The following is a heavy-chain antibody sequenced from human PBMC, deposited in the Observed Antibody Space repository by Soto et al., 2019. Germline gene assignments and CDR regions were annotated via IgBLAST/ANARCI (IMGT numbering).Heavy chain of an antibody. CDR2: IKSKTDGGTT. CDR1: GFTFSNAW. D-gene: IGHD1-26*01. J-gene: IGHJ6*03. Sequence: GGSLRLSCAASGFTFSNAWMSWVRQAPGKGLEWVGRIKSKTDGGTTDYAAPVKGRFTISRDDSKNTLYLQMNSLKTEDTAVYYCTTDPDPATDMDVWGKGTTVTVSS. CDR3: TTDPDPATDMDV. V-gene: IGHV3-15*01.